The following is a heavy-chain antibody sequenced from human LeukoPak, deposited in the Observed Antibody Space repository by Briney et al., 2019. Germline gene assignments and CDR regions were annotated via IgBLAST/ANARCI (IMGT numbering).Heavy chain of an antibody. CDR2: IIPIFGTA. CDR3: ARPAQAVRAMIVVDRYAFDI. CDR1: GGTFSSYA. D-gene: IGHD3-22*01. Sequence: SVKVSCKASGGTFSSYAISWVRQAPGQGLEWMGRIIPIFGTANYAQKFQGRVTITTDESTSTAYMELSSLRSEDTAVYYCARPAQAVRAMIVVDRYAFDIWGQGTMVTVSS. V-gene: IGHV1-69*05. J-gene: IGHJ3*02.